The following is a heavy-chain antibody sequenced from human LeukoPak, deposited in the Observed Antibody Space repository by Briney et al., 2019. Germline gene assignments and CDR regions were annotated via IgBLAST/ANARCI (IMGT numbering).Heavy chain of an antibody. V-gene: IGHV3-23*01. D-gene: IGHD5-18*01. CDR1: GFTFSSYA. CDR2: ISGSGGST. J-gene: IGHJ4*02. Sequence: GGSLRLSCAASGFTFSSYAMSWVRQAPGKGLEWVSAISGSGGSTYYANSVKGRFTISRDNSKNTLYLQMNSLRAEDTAVYYCAKVYSYGHEAYFDYWGQGTLVTVSS. CDR3: AKVYSYGHEAYFDY.